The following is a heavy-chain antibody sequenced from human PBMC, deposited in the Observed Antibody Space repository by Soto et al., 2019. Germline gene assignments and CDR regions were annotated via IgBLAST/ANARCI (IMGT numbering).Heavy chain of an antibody. D-gene: IGHD3-10*01. Sequence: GGSLRLSCAASGFTVSSNYMSWVRQAPGKGLEWVSVIYSGGSTYYADSVKGRFTISRDNSKNTLYLQMNSLRAEDTAVYYCARDYYGSGSLDPNYYYGMDVWGQGTTVTVSS. CDR1: GFTVSSNY. V-gene: IGHV3-53*01. CDR3: ARDYYGSGSLDPNYYYGMDV. J-gene: IGHJ6*02. CDR2: IYSGGST.